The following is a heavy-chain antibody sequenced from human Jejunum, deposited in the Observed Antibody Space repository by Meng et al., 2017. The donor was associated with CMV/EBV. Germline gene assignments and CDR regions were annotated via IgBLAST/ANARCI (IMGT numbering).Heavy chain of an antibody. D-gene: IGHD5-18*01. J-gene: IGHJ4*02. V-gene: IGHV3-23*01. Sequence: FGPLALVWARRAPGRGLARVSSLSNSGDNINYADSVRGRFTISRGNSRNTLYLQMNGLGVEDTAVYYCARDGGGSSFGTGWYIDYWGQGTLVTVSS. CDR3: ARDGGGSSFGTGWYIDY. CDR2: LSNSGDNI. CDR1: FGPLA.